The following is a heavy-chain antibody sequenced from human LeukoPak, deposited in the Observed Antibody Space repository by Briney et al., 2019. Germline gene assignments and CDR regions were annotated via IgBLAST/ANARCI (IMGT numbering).Heavy chain of an antibody. Sequence: GGSLRLSCAASGFNFANHAMSWVRQTPGKGLEWVSAISGGGDITYYADSVTGRFTIFRDNSKDTLFLQMHSLRPGDTAVYYCVREDTPATANYWGQGTLVTISS. J-gene: IGHJ4*02. CDR3: VREDTPATANY. CDR2: ISGGGDIT. V-gene: IGHV3-23*01. D-gene: IGHD2-21*02. CDR1: GFNFANHA.